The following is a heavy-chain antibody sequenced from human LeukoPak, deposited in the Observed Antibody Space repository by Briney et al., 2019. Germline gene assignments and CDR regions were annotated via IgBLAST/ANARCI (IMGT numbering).Heavy chain of an antibody. V-gene: IGHV5-51*01. Sequence: GESLKISCKGSGYSFTNYWIGWVRPMPGKGLEWVGIIYPGDSDTRYTPSFQGQVTISADKSISTAYLQWSSLKASDTAMYYCARRGIAAAVDYWGQGTLVTVSS. CDR2: IYPGDSDT. CDR3: ARRGIAAAVDY. J-gene: IGHJ4*02. D-gene: IGHD6-13*01. CDR1: GYSFTNYW.